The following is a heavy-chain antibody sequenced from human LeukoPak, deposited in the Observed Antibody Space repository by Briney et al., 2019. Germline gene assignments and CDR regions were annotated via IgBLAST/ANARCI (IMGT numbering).Heavy chain of an antibody. J-gene: IGHJ4*02. CDR2: INHSGST. CDR3: ARVVTAIPPPGHFDY. Sequence: PSETLSLTCAVYGGSFSGYYGSWIRQPPGKGLEWIGEINHSGSTNYNPSLKSRVTISVDTSKNQFSLKLSSVTAADTVVYYCARVVTAIPPPGHFDYWGQGTLVTVSS. CDR1: GGSFSGYY. V-gene: IGHV4-34*01. D-gene: IGHD2-21*02.